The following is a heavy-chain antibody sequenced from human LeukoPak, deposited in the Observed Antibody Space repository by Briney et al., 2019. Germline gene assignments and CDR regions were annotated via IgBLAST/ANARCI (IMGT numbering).Heavy chain of an antibody. J-gene: IGHJ4*02. D-gene: IGHD3-10*01. CDR1: GFTISNYR. Sequence: GGSLRLSCVASGFTISNYRMNWVRQAPGKGLEWASNISSSSSSIFYADPVKGRFTISRDNVKNSLDLQMNSLRAEDTAVYYCARVVPPTDYGSGSYFWDPYYFDYWGQGTLVTVSS. CDR3: ARVVPPTDYGSGSYFWDPYYFDY. CDR2: ISSSSSSI. V-gene: IGHV3-48*01.